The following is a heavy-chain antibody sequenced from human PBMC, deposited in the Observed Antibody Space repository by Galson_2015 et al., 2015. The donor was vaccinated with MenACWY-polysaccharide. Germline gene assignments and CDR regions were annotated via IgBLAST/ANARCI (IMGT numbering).Heavy chain of an antibody. CDR2: IGGSGTT. D-gene: IGHD2-15*01. V-gene: IGHV3-23*01. Sequence: SLRLSCAASGFTFSSYAMNWVRQAPGKGLEWVSSIGGSGTTYYADSVKGRLTISRDNSKNMVYLQMNSLRAEDTAIYYCAEANSGGICTSGWACWFDPWGQGSLVIVSS. J-gene: IGHJ5*02. CDR1: GFTFSSYA. CDR3: AEANSGGICTSGWACWFDP.